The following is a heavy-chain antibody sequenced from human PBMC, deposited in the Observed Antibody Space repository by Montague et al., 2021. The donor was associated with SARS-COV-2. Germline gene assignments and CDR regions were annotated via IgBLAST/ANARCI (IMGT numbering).Heavy chain of an antibody. D-gene: IGHD3-10*01. CDR3: ARDDIVLQGVTKGMDV. CDR1: GSSISSSNYY. CDR2: MYYSGST. V-gene: IGHV4-39*07. Sequence: SETLSLTCTVSGSSISSSNYYWGRIRQPPGKGLEWIGNMYYSGSTYYNPSLKSRVTISIDTSKNQFSLKLSSVTAADTAVYYCARDDIVLQGVTKGMDVWGQGTTVTVSS. J-gene: IGHJ6*02.